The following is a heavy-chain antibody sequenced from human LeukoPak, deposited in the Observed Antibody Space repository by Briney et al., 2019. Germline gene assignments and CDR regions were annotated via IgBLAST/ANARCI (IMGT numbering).Heavy chain of an antibody. V-gene: IGHV4-4*07. J-gene: IGHJ6*02. Sequence: KPSETLSLTCIVSGGSISGYYWNWIRQPAGKGLEWIGHIYTSGSTKYNPSLKSRVTISVDTSKNQFSLKLSSVTAADTAVYYCARVQGQYYYYYGMDVWGQGTTVTVSS. CDR2: IYTSGST. CDR1: GGSISGYY. CDR3: ARVQGQYYYYYGMDV.